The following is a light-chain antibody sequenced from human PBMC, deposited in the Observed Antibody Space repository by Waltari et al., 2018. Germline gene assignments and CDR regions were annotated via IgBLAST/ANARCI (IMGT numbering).Light chain of an antibody. V-gene: IGKV1-8*01. CDR2: AAS. CDR3: QQYYRYPFT. CDR1: QGISSY. J-gene: IGKJ3*01. Sequence: AIRMTQSPSSLSASTGDRVTITCRASQGISSYLAWYQQKPGKAPKLLIYAASTLQRWVPSRFSGSGSGTDFTLTISCLQSEDFATYYCQQYYRYPFTFGPGTKVDIK.